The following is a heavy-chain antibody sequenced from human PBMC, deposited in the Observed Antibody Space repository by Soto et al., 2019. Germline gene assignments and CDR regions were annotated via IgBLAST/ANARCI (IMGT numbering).Heavy chain of an antibody. D-gene: IGHD2-2*03. CDR1: GYTFTSYG. J-gene: IGHJ6*03. CDR2: ISAYIGKT. Sequence: ASVKVSCKASGYTFTSYGISWVRQAPGQGLEWMGRISAYIGKTNYAQKFQGRVTITTDKSTSTAYMELSSLRSEDTAVYYCASGGYCSSTSCYAVHYYYYMDVWGKGTTVTVSS. V-gene: IGHV1-18*01. CDR3: ASGGYCSSTSCYAVHYYYYMDV.